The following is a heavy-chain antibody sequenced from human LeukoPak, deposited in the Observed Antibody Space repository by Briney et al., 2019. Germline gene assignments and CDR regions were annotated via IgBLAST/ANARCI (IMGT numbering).Heavy chain of an antibody. D-gene: IGHD6-19*01. J-gene: IGHJ4*02. Sequence: GGSLRLSCAASGFTFSSYAMSWVRQALGKGLEWVSAISDSGGSTYYADSMKGRFTISRDNSKNTLYLQMSSLRADDTAVYYCAKDVESSGWFPGDYWGQGTLVTVSS. CDR2: ISDSGGST. CDR3: AKDVESSGWFPGDY. CDR1: GFTFSSYA. V-gene: IGHV3-23*01.